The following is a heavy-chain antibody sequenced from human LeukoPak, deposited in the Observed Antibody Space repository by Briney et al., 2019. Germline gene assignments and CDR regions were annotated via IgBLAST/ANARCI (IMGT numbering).Heavy chain of an antibody. J-gene: IGHJ4*02. D-gene: IGHD6-6*01. CDR1: GGSFSGYY. CDR3: ARGRRYSSSSGFDY. V-gene: IGHV4-34*01. Sequence: SETLSLTCAVYGGSFSGYYWSWIRQPPGKGLEWIGEINHSGSTNYNPSLKSRVTISVDTSKNQFSLKLSSVTAADTAVYYCARGRRYSSSSGFDYWGQGTLATVSS. CDR2: INHSGST.